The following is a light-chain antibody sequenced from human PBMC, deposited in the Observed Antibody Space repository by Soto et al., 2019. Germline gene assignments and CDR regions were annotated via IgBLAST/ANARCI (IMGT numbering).Light chain of an antibody. CDR3: QQYNSYSRT. CDR1: QSISSW. Sequence: DIQMTHSPSTLSASVGDRVTITSRASQSISSWLAWYQQKPGKAPKLLIYDASSLESEVPSRFSGSGSGTEFTLTISSLQPDDFATYYCQQYNSYSRTFGQGTKVDIK. CDR2: DAS. J-gene: IGKJ1*01. V-gene: IGKV1-5*01.